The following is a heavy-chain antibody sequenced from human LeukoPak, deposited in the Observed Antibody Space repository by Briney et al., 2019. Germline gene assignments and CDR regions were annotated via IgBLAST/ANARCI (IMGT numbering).Heavy chain of an antibody. V-gene: IGHV3-53*01. CDR3: ARYRLYVSGENWFDP. J-gene: IGHJ5*02. CDR1: GFTVSSNY. Sequence: PGGSLRLSCAASGFTVSSNYMSWVHQAPGKGLEWVSVIYSAGSTYYADSVKGRFTISRDNSKNTLYLQMNSLRAEDTAVYYCARYRLYVSGENWFDPWGQGTLVTVSS. D-gene: IGHD3-10*01. CDR2: IYSAGST.